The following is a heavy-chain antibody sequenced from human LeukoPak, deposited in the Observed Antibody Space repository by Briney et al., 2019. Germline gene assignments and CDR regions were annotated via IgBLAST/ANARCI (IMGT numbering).Heavy chain of an antibody. Sequence: GGSLRLSCAASGFTLSSYWMHWVRQTPGKGLVWVSRINSDGSSTSYADSVKGRFTISRDNSKNTLYLQMNTLRAEDTAVYYCARGSITIFGVVRYYFDYWGQGTLVTVSS. CDR1: GFTLSSYW. V-gene: IGHV3-74*01. J-gene: IGHJ4*02. CDR2: INSDGSST. D-gene: IGHD3-3*01. CDR3: ARGSITIFGVVRYYFDY.